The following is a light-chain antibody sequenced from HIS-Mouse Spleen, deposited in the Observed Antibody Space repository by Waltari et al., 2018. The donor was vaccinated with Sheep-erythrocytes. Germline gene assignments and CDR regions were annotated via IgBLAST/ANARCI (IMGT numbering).Light chain of an antibody. Sequence: QSVLTQSPSASGTPGQRVTISCSGSSSNIGSNTVNWYQQLPGTAPKLLIYSNKQGPSGVPDRFSGSKSGTSASLAISGLQSEDEADYYCAAWDDSLNGPVFGGGTKLTVL. V-gene: IGLV1-44*01. CDR3: AAWDDSLNGPV. J-gene: IGLJ3*02. CDR2: SNK. CDR1: SSNIGSNT.